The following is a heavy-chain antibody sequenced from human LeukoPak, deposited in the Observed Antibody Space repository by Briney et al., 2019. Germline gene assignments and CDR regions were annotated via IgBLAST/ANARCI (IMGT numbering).Heavy chain of an antibody. J-gene: IGHJ6*03. Sequence: SETLSLTCTVSDDSITMYYWTWIRQPPGKGLEWLGYVDHTGSTKFNPSLNGRVSISRDTSNNFFSLRLRSVTAADTAVYFCARGRVSSSTWYSTYYYFFYMDFWGKGTTVTVSS. CDR3: ARGRVSSSTWYSTYYYFFYMDF. D-gene: IGHD4-11*01. V-gene: IGHV4-59*01. CDR2: VDHTGST. CDR1: DDSITMYY.